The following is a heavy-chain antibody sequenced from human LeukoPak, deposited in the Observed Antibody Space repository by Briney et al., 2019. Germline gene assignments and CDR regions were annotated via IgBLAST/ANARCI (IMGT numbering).Heavy chain of an antibody. CDR1: GFTFSSYW. J-gene: IGHJ4*02. D-gene: IGHD4-23*01. CDR2: INSDGSST. CDR3: AKDRGLAVVTPGRSDY. V-gene: IGHV3-74*01. Sequence: AGGSLRLSCAASGFTFSSYWMHWVRQAPGKGLVWVSRINSDGSSTSYADSVKGRFTISRDNARNTLYLQMNSLRAEDTAVYYCAKDRGLAVVTPGRSDYWGQGTLVTVSS.